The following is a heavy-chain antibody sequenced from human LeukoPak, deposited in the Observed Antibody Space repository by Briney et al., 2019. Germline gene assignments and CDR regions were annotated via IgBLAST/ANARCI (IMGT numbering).Heavy chain of an antibody. Sequence: PGGSLRLPCAGSGFTFSSYYMTWVRQPPGKGLEWVANIKPDGSEKYYVDSVKGRFTISRDNAKNSLYFQMNSLRADDTAVYYCASGGYNWNRLDYWGQGTLVAVSS. CDR1: GFTFSSYY. CDR3: ASGGYNWNRLDY. V-gene: IGHV3-7*01. CDR2: IKPDGSEK. J-gene: IGHJ4*02. D-gene: IGHD1-20*01.